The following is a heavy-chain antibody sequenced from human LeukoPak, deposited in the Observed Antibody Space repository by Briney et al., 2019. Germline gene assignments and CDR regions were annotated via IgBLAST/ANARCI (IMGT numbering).Heavy chain of an antibody. CDR3: ARDWGATVTTRGYTDY. CDR2: ISHDGSNK. J-gene: IGHJ4*02. CDR1: GFTVSSNY. Sequence: PGGSLRLSCAASGFTVSSNYMSWVRQAPGKGLEWVAVISHDGSNKYYADSVKGRFTVSRDNPKNTVYLQMNSLRTEDTTVYYCARDWGATVTTRGYTDYWGQGTLVTVS. D-gene: IGHD4-17*01. V-gene: IGHV3-30-3*01.